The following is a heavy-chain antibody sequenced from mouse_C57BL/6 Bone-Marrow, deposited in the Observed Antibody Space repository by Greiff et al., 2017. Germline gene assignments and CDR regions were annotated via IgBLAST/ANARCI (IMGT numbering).Heavy chain of an antibody. CDR3: TLLLRSWFAY. Sequence: EVQLQQSGAELVRPGASVKLSCTASGFNIKDYYMHWVKQRPEQGLEWIGRIDPEDGDSEYAPEFQGKSTMTADTCANTDYLQLSSLTSEDTAVYYWTLLLRSWFAYWGQGTLVTVSA. J-gene: IGHJ3*01. V-gene: IGHV14-1*01. CDR1: GFNIKDYY. CDR2: IDPEDGDS. D-gene: IGHD1-1*01.